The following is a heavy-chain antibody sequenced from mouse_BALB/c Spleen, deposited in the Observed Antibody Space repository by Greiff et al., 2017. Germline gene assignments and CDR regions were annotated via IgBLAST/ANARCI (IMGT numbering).Heavy chain of an antibody. CDR2: ISSGGST. D-gene: IGHD2-4*01. J-gene: IGHJ4*01. CDR3: ARGRDYDGGGAMDY. CDR1: GFTFSSYA. V-gene: IGHV5-6-5*01. Sequence: EVQGVESGGGLVKPGGSLKLSCAASGFTFSSYAMSWVRQTPEKRLEWVASISSGGSTYYPDSVKGRFTISRDNARNILYLQMSSLRSEDTAMYYCARGRDYDGGGAMDYWGQGTSVTVSS.